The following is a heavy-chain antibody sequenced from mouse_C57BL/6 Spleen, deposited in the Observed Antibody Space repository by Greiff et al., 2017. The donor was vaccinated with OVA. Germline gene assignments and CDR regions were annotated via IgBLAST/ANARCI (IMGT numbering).Heavy chain of an antibody. CDR3: ARSITTVEDFDV. Sequence: VQLQQSGPELVKPGASVKISCKASGYAFSSSWMNWVKQRPGKGLEWIGRIYPGDGDTNYNGKFKGKATLTADKSSSTAYMQLSSLTSEDSAVYFCARSITTVEDFDVWGTGTTVTVSS. CDR1: GYAFSSSW. V-gene: IGHV1-82*01. CDR2: IYPGDGDT. J-gene: IGHJ1*03. D-gene: IGHD1-1*01.